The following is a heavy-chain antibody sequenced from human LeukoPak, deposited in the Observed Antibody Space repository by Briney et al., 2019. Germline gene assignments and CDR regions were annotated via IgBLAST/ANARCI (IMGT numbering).Heavy chain of an antibody. D-gene: IGHD1-26*01. CDR3: AREGRYDNWFDP. Sequence: ASETLSLTCTVSGGSISSHYWTWIRQSPGKGLEWIGYISYSGSTNYNPSLKSRVTLSVDTSKNQFSLKLSSVTAADTAVYYCAREGRYDNWFDPWGQGTLVTVSS. J-gene: IGHJ5*02. CDR1: GGSISSHY. CDR2: ISYSGST. V-gene: IGHV4-59*11.